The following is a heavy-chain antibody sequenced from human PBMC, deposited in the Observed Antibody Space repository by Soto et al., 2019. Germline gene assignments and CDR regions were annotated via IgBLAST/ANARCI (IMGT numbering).Heavy chain of an antibody. J-gene: IGHJ4*02. D-gene: IGHD1-26*01. CDR1: GYSFTSYD. CDR3: AKSRGGAAHY. Sequence: ASVKVSCKASGYSFTSYDINWVRQATGQGLEWMGWMNPNSGNTGYAQKFQGRGTITADKSTSTAYMELSSLRSEDTSVYSCAKSRGGAAHYWGQGTLVTSPQ. V-gene: IGHV1-8*01. CDR2: MNPNSGNT.